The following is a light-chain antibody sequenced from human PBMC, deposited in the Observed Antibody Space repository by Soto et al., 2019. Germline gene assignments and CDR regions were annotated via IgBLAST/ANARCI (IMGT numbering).Light chain of an antibody. Sequence: DSQMTQYPSTLSASVGDRVTITCLASQSISSWLAWYQQKPGKAPKVLIFDASSLESGVPSRFSGSGSATEFTLTISSLQPDDFATYYCQQYSTYPWTFGQGTKV. CDR2: DAS. V-gene: IGKV1-5*01. CDR3: QQYSTYPWT. CDR1: QSISSW. J-gene: IGKJ1*01.